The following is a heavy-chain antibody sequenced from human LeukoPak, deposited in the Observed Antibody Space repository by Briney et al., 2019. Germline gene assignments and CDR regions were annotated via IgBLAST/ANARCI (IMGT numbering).Heavy chain of an antibody. CDR3: ARDPRQGIVVVPAAPDY. V-gene: IGHV3-30-3*01. J-gene: IGHJ4*02. D-gene: IGHD2-2*01. Sequence: GGSLRLSCAASGFTFSSYAMHWVRQAPGKGLEWAAVISYDGSNKYYADSVKGRFTISRDNSKNTLYLQMNSLRAEDTAVYYCARDPRQGIVVVPAAPDYWGQGTLVTVSS. CDR1: GFTFSSYA. CDR2: ISYDGSNK.